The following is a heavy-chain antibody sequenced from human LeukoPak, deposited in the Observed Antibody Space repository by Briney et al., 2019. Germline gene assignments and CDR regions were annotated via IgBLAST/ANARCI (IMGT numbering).Heavy chain of an antibody. CDR3: ASVVTPRYCSTPSCYWKGWFDP. CDR2: INPNSGGT. V-gene: IGHV1-2*02. D-gene: IGHD2-2*01. Sequence: ASVKVSCKASGYTFTGYYMHWVRQAPGQGLEWMGWINPNSGGTNYAQKFQGRVTMTRDTSISTAYMELSRLRSDDTAVYYCASVVTPRYCSTPSCYWKGWFDPWGQGTLVTVSS. CDR1: GYTFTGYY. J-gene: IGHJ5*02.